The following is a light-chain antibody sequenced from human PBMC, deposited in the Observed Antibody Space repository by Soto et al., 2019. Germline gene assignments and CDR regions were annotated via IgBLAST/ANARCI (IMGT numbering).Light chain of an antibody. J-gene: IGKJ1*01. Sequence: DIVLTQSPGNLSLSPGERDTLSCRASQSVTSNYLAWYQQKPGQAPRLLIYGASSRETGIPDRFSSSGAGPECTRTISRLEPEDFEVDYCQQRQSWTRTFGQGTQVDIK. CDR1: QSVTSNY. CDR3: QQRQSWTRT. V-gene: IGKV3-20*01. CDR2: GAS.